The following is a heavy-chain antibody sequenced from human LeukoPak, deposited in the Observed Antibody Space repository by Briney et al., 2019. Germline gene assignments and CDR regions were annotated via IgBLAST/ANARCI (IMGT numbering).Heavy chain of an antibody. CDR3: TRQRSTSTEYYGLDV. J-gene: IGHJ6*02. CDR1: GDTVSSNTAA. V-gene: IGHV6-1*01. CDR2: TYYRSKWTT. D-gene: IGHD6-6*01. Sequence: SQTLSLTCAISGDTVSSNTAAWNWIRQSPSRGLEWLGRTYYRSKWTTDYAVSVQNRITIKPDTSTNQFPLQLRSATPEDTAVYYCTRQRSTSTEYYGLDVWGQGTTVTVSS.